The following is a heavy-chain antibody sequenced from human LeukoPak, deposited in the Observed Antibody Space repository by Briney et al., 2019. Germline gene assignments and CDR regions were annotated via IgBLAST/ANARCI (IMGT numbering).Heavy chain of an antibody. Sequence: PGGSLRLSCAASGFTLNNAWMSWVRQAPGKGLEWLGRIKRETDGGTIDYAAPVKGRFTILRDDSRNTLYLQMDSLKIEDTAVYYCTALVQGYWGQGTLVTVSS. V-gene: IGHV3-15*01. CDR3: TALVQGY. CDR1: GFTLNNAW. J-gene: IGHJ4*02. D-gene: IGHD6-6*01. CDR2: IKRETDGGTI.